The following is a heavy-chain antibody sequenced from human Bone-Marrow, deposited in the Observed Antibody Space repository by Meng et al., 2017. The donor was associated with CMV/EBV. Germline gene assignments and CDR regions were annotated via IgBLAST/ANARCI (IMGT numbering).Heavy chain of an antibody. D-gene: IGHD3-22*01. V-gene: IGHV4-4*02. CDR2: IYYSGST. J-gene: IGHJ5*02. Sequence: SETLSLTCAVSGGSISSSNWWSWVRQPPGKGLEWIGSIYYSGSTYYNPSLKSRVTISVDTSKNQFSLKLSSVTAADTAVYYCAIVVVIANWFDPWGQGTLVTVSS. CDR3: AIVVVIANWFDP. CDR1: GGSISSSNW.